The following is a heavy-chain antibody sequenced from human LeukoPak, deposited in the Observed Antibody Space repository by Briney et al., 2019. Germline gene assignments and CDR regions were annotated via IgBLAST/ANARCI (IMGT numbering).Heavy chain of an antibody. V-gene: IGHV1-18*01. J-gene: IGHJ4*02. CDR3: AREGGPRGFDY. CDR2: ISVYNGNT. CDR1: GYTFTSYG. Sequence: GASVKVSCKASGYTFTSYGISWVRQAPGQGLKWMGWISVYNGNTNYAQKLQGRVTMTTGTSTSTVYMELRSLRSDDTAVYYCAREGGPRGFDYWGQGTQVTVSS. D-gene: IGHD3-16*01.